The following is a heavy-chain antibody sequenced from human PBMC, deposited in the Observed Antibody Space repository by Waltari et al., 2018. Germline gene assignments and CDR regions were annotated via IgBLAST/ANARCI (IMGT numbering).Heavy chain of an antibody. CDR3: AKYSGYDLNL. V-gene: IGHV3-7*01. CDR1: GSTFSGFS. CDR2: INPGGSEK. D-gene: IGHD5-12*01. J-gene: IGHJ5*02. Sequence: EMLLVESGGDLVQLGGSLRISCAASGSTFSGFSMSWARQDPGKGLEWVAKINPGGSEKSYVDSLKGRFTISRDNAKNSLYLQMNSLRAEDTALYYCAKYSGYDLNLWGQGTLVTV.